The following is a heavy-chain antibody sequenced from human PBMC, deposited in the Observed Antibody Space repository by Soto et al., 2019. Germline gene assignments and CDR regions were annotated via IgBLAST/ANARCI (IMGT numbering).Heavy chain of an antibody. J-gene: IGHJ4*02. CDR3: TRQIYDSDTGPNFQYYFDS. D-gene: IGHD3-22*01. V-gene: IGHV5-10-1*03. Sequence: EVRLEQSGAEVKKSGESLTISCKGSGYSFAGYWITWVRQMLGKGLEWMGRIDPSDSQTYYSPSFRGHVTISAAKSITTVFLQWSSLRASDTAMYYCTRQIYDSDTGPNFQYYFDSWGQGTLVTVSS. CDR1: GYSFAGYW. CDR2: IDPSDSQT.